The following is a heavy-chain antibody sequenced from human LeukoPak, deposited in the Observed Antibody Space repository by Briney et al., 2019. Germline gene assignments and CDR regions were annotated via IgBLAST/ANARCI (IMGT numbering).Heavy chain of an antibody. CDR1: GDSINTGSYY. D-gene: IGHD3-9*01. Sequence: PSQTLSLTCTVSGDSINTGSYYWSWIRQSAGKGLEWIGRVYSSGSTNYNPSLKSRVAISIDTSKNEFSLRLASVTAEDTAIYYCAREGYDFMTGTFDHWGQGTLVTVSS. CDR3: AREGYDFMTGTFDH. V-gene: IGHV4-61*02. CDR2: VYSSGST. J-gene: IGHJ4*02.